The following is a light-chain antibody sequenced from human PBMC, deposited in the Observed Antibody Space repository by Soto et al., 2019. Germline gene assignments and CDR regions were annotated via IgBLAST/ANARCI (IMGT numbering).Light chain of an antibody. J-gene: IGKJ1*01. CDR3: QQYFKSPWT. CDR2: GAS. Sequence: EIVLTQSPATLSLSPGERATLSCRASQSISSNYLAWYQQKPGQAPRLLIYGASSRATGIPDRFSGSGSGTDFVLTISRLEPEDFAVYYCQQYFKSPWTFGQGTKVDIK. CDR1: QSISSNY. V-gene: IGKV3-20*01.